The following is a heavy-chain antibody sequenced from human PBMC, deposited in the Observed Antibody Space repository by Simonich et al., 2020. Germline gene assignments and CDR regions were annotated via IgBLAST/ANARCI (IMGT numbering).Heavy chain of an antibody. CDR2: TNPNRGGT. CDR3: ASGWDWGFSHMSDY. V-gene: IGHV1-2*06. Sequence: QVQLVQSGAEVKKPGASVKVSCKASGYTFTGYYMHWVRQAPGQGLDWMSRTNPNRGGTNYAKKFQGRVTMTRDTSISTAYMELSRLRSDDTAVYYCASGWDWGFSHMSDYWGQGTLVTVSS. D-gene: IGHD7-27*01. J-gene: IGHJ4*02. CDR1: GYTFTGYY.